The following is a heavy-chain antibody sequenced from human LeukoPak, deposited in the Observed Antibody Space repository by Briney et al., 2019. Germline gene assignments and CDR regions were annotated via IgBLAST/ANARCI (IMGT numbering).Heavy chain of an antibody. CDR2: INSNGGDT. CDR1: GYIFTDYY. D-gene: IGHD1-26*01. J-gene: IGHJ4*02. Sequence: ASVKVSCQTSGYIFTDYYIHWVRQAPGRGPEWMGRINSNGGDTMYAQNFLDRVTMTRDTSVDTAYMELNRLTSDDTAVYYCARDLSSTAHWELDYWGQGTLVTVSS. CDR3: ARDLSSTAHWELDY. V-gene: IGHV1-2*06.